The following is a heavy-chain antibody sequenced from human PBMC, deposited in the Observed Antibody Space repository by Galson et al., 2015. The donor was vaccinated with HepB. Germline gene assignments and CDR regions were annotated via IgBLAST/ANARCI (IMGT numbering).Heavy chain of an antibody. V-gene: IGHV1-8*01. J-gene: IGHJ5*02. CDR2: MNPNSGNT. CDR1: GYTFTSYD. D-gene: IGHD6-13*01. Sequence: SVKVSCKASGYTFTSYDINWVRQATGQGLEWMGWMNPNSGNTGYAQKFQGRVTMTRNTSISTAYMELSSLRSEDTAVYYCARDPNYGIAAAGSWFDPWGQGTLVTVSS. CDR3: ARDPNYGIAAAGSWFDP.